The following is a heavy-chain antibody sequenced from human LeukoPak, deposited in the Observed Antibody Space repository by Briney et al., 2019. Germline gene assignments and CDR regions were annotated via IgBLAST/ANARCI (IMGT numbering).Heavy chain of an antibody. D-gene: IGHD3-22*01. CDR1: GFTFSTYS. J-gene: IGHJ4*02. CDR3: ARGSTYYDSSGQVPFDY. V-gene: IGHV3-48*01. CDR2: ISSSSSTI. Sequence: GGSLRLSCAASGFTFSTYSMNWVRQAPGKELEWVSYISSSSSTIYYADSVKGRFTISRDNAKNSLHLQMNSLRAEDTAVYYCARGSTYYDSSGQVPFDYWGQGTLVTVSS.